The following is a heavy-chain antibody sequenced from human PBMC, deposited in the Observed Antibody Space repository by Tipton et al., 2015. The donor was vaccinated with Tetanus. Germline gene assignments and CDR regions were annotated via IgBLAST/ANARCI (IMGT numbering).Heavy chain of an antibody. CDR3: AKDPASRGWFDP. Sequence: SLRLSCAASGFTFSNYATAWVRQAPGKGLEWASGISVRGSHTYYADPVKGRFSISRDNSKNTVYLQMNSLRDEDTAVYYCAKDPASRGWFDPWGQGTLVTVSS. J-gene: IGHJ5*02. CDR2: ISVRGSHT. V-gene: IGHV3-23*01. CDR1: GFTFSNYA.